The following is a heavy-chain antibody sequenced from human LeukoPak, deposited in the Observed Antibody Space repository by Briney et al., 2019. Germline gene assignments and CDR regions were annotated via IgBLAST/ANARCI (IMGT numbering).Heavy chain of an antibody. D-gene: IGHD5-18*01. V-gene: IGHV3-15*01. CDR2: VKTKTDGGTT. Sequence: KAGGSLRLSCAASGFTFDDYGMSWVRQVPGKGLEWVGHVKTKTDGGTTDYAAPVKGRFTISRDDSKNTLYLQMNSLKTEDTAVYYCTTGTWIQLWLADYWGQGTLVTVSS. CDR1: GFTFDDYG. J-gene: IGHJ4*02. CDR3: TTGTWIQLWLADY.